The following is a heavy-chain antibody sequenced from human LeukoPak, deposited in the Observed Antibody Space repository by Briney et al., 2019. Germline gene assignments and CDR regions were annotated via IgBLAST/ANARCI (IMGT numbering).Heavy chain of an antibody. CDR1: GDSISGSKYF. J-gene: IGHJ3*02. Sequence: SETLSLTCTVFGDSISGSKYFWGWIRQPPGKGLEWIGNFYSGGSTYYNPSLKRRVAISEDTSGKQFSLRLGSVTAADTAVYYCAREGQLLWFGEFWIPGAFDIWGQGTMVTVSS. CDR3: AREGQLLWFGEFWIPGAFDI. V-gene: IGHV4-39*07. CDR2: FYSGGST. D-gene: IGHD3-10*01.